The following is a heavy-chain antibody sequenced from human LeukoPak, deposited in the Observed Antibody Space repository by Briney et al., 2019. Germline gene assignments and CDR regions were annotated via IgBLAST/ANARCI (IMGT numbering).Heavy chain of an antibody. CDR3: TTLSVADPDY. D-gene: IGHD6-19*01. CDR1: GFTFSSFS. Sequence: GGSLRLSCAASGFTFSSFSMNWVRQAPGKGLEWVSSISSTSSNIHYADSVKGRFTISRDNAKNSLFLQLTSLRAEDTGVYYCTTLSVADPDYWGQGTLVTVSS. V-gene: IGHV3-21*01. J-gene: IGHJ4*02. CDR2: ISSTSSNI.